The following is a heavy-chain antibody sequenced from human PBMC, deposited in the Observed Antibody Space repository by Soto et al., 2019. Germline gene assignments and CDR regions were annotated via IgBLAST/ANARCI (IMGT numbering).Heavy chain of an antibody. V-gene: IGHV1-18*01. CDR2: ISAYNGNT. CDR1: GYTFTSYG. D-gene: IGHD3-10*01. CDR3: ARGDTMVRGVIIDYFDY. J-gene: IGHJ4*02. Sequence: ASVKVSCKASGYTFTSYGISWVRQAPGQGLEWMGWISAYNGNTNYAQKLQGRVTMTTDTSTSTAYMELSSLRSEDTAVYYCARGDTMVRGVIIDYFDYWGQGTLVTVSS.